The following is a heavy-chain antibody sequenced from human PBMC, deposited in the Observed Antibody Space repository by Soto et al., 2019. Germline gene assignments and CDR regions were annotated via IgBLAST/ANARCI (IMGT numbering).Heavy chain of an antibody. J-gene: IGHJ6*02. CDR3: ARDRGAGRENYFGMDV. CDR1: GFTFDLSG. D-gene: IGHD3-10*01. Sequence: QMQLVESGGGVVQPGRSLRLSCVASGFTFDLSGLHWVRQAPGKGLEWVTVISYDGSDKYYADSLKGRVTVSRDNSKNTLYLHMDSLRTEDTAIYYCARDRGAGRENYFGMDVWGQGTTVTVSS. CDR2: ISYDGSDK. V-gene: IGHV3-30-3*01.